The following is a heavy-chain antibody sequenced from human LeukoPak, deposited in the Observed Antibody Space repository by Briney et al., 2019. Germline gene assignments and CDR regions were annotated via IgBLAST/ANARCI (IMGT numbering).Heavy chain of an antibody. D-gene: IGHD5-12*01. J-gene: IGHJ4*02. CDR1: GDGVSSNSAA. CDR2: TYHRSKWYN. Sequence: SQTLSLTCAISGDGVSSNSAAWNWIRQSPSRGLEWLGRTYHRSKWYNYYAISMKGRITINPDTSKIQFSLQLQSVAHEHTAVYYCARFDRGATDFWGQGTLVTVSS. CDR3: ARFDRGATDF. V-gene: IGHV6-1*01.